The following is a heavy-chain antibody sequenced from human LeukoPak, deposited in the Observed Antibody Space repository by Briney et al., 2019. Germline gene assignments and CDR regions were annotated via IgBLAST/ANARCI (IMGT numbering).Heavy chain of an antibody. CDR1: GYTFTNYY. Sequence: ASVKVSCKASGYTFTNYYIHWVRQAPGQGLEWMGIIDPSGGSTTYAQRFQGRVTMTRDTSTSTVYMELSSLRSEDTAVYYCARRGSYGYWFDPWGQGTLVTVSS. CDR3: ARRGSYGYWFDP. D-gene: IGHD5-18*01. V-gene: IGHV1-46*01. CDR2: IDPSGGST. J-gene: IGHJ5*02.